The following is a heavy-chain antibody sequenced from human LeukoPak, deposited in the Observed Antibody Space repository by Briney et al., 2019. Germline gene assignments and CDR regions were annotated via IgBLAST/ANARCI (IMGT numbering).Heavy chain of an antibody. D-gene: IGHD2-2*01. Sequence: GGSLRLSCAASGFTFSSYALSWVRQAPGKGLEWVSSISSSSSYIYYADSVKGRFTISRDNAKNSLYLQMNSLRAEDTAVYYCARDSRVPAAPFSYHYGMDVWGQGTTVTVSS. CDR3: ARDSRVPAAPFSYHYGMDV. CDR1: GFTFSSYA. J-gene: IGHJ6*02. CDR2: ISSSSSYI. V-gene: IGHV3-21*01.